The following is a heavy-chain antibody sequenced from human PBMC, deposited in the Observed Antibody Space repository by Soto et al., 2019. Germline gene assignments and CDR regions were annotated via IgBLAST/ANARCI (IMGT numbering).Heavy chain of an antibody. CDR1: GFTFSSYG. Sequence: QVQLVESGGGVVQPGRSLRLSCAASGFTFSSYGMHWVRQAPGKGLEWVAVISYDGSNKYYADSVKGRFTISRDNSKNTLYLQVTSLRAEDTAVYSCAKDYDSNAMDVWGQGTTVTVSS. CDR3: AKDYDSNAMDV. V-gene: IGHV3-30*18. CDR2: ISYDGSNK. J-gene: IGHJ6*02. D-gene: IGHD3-22*01.